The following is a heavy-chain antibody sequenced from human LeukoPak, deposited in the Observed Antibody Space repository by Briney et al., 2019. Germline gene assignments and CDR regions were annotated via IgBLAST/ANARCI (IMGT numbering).Heavy chain of an antibody. CDR3: ARSIVGAQADAFDI. CDR1: GGSISSGDYY. CDR2: IYYSGST. D-gene: IGHD1-26*01. J-gene: IGHJ3*02. V-gene: IGHV4-30-4*01. Sequence: PSQTLSLTCTVSGGSISSGDYYWLCLRQPPATGLEWLGYIYYSGSTYYNPSLKSRVTISVDTSKNQFSLKLSSVTAADTAVYYCARSIVGAQADAFDIWGQGTMVTVSS.